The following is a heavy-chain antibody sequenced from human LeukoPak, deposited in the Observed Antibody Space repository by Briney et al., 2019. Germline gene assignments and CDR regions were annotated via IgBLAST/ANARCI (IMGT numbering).Heavy chain of an antibody. Sequence: GGSLRLSCAASGFTFSDYYMSWIRQAPGKGLEWVSYISSSGSTIYYADSVKGRSTISRDNAKNSLYLQMNSLRAEDTAVYYCAREEIDYDSSGYYYYWGQGTLVTVSS. V-gene: IGHV3-11*04. D-gene: IGHD3-22*01. CDR3: AREEIDYDSSGYYYY. CDR1: GFTFSDYY. CDR2: ISSSGSTI. J-gene: IGHJ4*02.